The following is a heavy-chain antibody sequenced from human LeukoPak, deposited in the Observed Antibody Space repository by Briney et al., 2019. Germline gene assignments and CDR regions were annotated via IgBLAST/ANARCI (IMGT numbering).Heavy chain of an antibody. CDR3: ARGRRYYGSGGFDY. J-gene: IGHJ4*02. Sequence: PSETLSLTCTVSGGSISSSGYFWGWIRQPPGKGLEWIGSIYNSGSGSTNYNPSLKSRVTISVDTSKNQFSLKLSSVTAADTAVYYCARGRRYYGSGGFDYWGQGTLVTVSS. CDR2: IYNSGSGST. V-gene: IGHV4-39*07. D-gene: IGHD3-10*01. CDR1: GGSISSSGYF.